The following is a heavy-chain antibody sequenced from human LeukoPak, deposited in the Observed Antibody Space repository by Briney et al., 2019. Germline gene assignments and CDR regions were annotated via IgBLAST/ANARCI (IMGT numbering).Heavy chain of an antibody. V-gene: IGHV1-18*01. D-gene: IGHD3-10*01. Sequence: ASVKLSCKASGYTFTSYGISWVRQAPGQGLEWMGWISAYNGNTNYAQKLQGRVTMTTDTSTSTAYMELRSLRSDDTAVYYCARGDTDRYGSGSPQAYWGQGTLVTVSS. J-gene: IGHJ4*02. CDR3: ARGDTDRYGSGSPQAY. CDR1: GYTFTSYG. CDR2: ISAYNGNT.